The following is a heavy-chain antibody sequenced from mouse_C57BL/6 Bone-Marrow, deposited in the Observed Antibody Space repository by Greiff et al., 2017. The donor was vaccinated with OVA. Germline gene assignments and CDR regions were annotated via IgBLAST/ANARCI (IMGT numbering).Heavy chain of an antibody. Sequence: EVQRVESGPGLVKPSQSLSLTCSVTGYSITSGYYWNWIRQFPGNKLEWMGYISYDGSNNYNPSLKNRISITRDTSKNQFFLKLNSVTTEDTATYYCAREHYDYAWFAYWGQGTLVTVSA. CDR1: GYSITSGYY. V-gene: IGHV3-6*01. D-gene: IGHD2-4*01. CDR3: AREHYDYAWFAY. CDR2: ISYDGSN. J-gene: IGHJ3*01.